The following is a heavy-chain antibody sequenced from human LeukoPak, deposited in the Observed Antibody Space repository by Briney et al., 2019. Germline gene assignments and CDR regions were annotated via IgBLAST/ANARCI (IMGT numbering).Heavy chain of an antibody. D-gene: IGHD3-22*01. CDR1: GGTFSSYA. J-gene: IGHJ6*04. V-gene: IGHV1-69*13. CDR2: VIPIFGTA. Sequence: SVKVSCKASGGTFSSYAISWVRQAPGQGLEWMGGVIPIFGTANYAQKFQGRVTITADESTSTAYMELSSLRSEDTAVYYCARDPTYYYDSSGYPWDVWGKGTTVTVSS. CDR3: ARDPTYYYDSSGYPWDV.